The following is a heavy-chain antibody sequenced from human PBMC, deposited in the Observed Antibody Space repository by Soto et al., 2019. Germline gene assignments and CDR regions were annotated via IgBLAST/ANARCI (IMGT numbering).Heavy chain of an antibody. V-gene: IGHV1-3*01. CDR2: ITAGNGNT. CDR1: GYTFTSYA. J-gene: IGHJ4*02. Sequence: QVQLVQSGAEVKKPGASVKVSCKASGYTFTSYAMHWVRQAPGQRLEWMGWITAGNGNTKYSQKFQGRVTITRDTPESTAYMEPSSLRSEATAVYYCARGLNGYSHYFDYWGQGTPVTVSS. CDR3: ARGLNGYSHYFDY. D-gene: IGHD5-18*01.